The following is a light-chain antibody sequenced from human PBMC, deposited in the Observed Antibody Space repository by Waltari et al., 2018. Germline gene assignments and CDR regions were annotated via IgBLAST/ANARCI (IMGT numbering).Light chain of an antibody. Sequence: EIVMTQSPATLSVSPGERATLSCRASQSVSSNLAWYQQKPGQAPRLLIYGASTRATGIPARFIGSGYGTEFTLTISSMQSEDFAVYYCQQYNNWPPGTFGQGTKVEIK. CDR2: GAS. J-gene: IGKJ1*01. CDR1: QSVSSN. V-gene: IGKV3-15*01. CDR3: QQYNNWPPGT.